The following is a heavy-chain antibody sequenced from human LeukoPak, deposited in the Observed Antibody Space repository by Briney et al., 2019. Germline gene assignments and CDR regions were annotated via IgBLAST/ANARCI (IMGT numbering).Heavy chain of an antibody. V-gene: IGHV4-4*07. CDR2: IYTSGST. D-gene: IGHD3-10*01. CDR3: ARETPYGSGSSLFDY. Sequence: SETLSLTCNVSGGSISGYYWSWIRQPAGKGLEWIGRIYTSGSTNYNPSLKSRVTMSVDTSKNQFSMKLSSVTAADTAMYYCARETPYGSGSSLFDYWGQGTLVTVSS. CDR1: GGSISGYY. J-gene: IGHJ4*02.